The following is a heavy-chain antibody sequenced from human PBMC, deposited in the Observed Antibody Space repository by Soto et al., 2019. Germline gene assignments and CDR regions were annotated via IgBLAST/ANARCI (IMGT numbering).Heavy chain of an antibody. Sequence: QVQLVQSGAEVKKPGSSVKVYCTASGGSLMNSVISWVRQAPAQRLEWMGGVIPILGTANYAQKFQGRVTMTADEATSTAYMDLSSLSPDDTAVYYCARLGHPGHWGPGTLVIVSS. V-gene: IGHV1-69*01. CDR1: GGSLMNSV. CDR3: ARLGHPGH. J-gene: IGHJ4*02. CDR2: VIPILGTA.